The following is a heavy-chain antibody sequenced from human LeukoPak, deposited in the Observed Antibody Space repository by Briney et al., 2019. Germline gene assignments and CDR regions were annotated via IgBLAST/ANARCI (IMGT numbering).Heavy chain of an antibody. D-gene: IGHD3-3*01. CDR2: IYYSGST. CDR3: ARGPDYDFWSGTNWFDP. Sequence: PSQTLSLTCTVSGGSISSGGYYWSWLRQHPGKGLEWIGYIYYSGSTYYNPSLKSRVTISVDTSKNQFSLKLSSVTAADTAVYYCARGPDYDFWSGTNWFDPWGQGTLVTVSS. CDR1: GGSISSGGYY. J-gene: IGHJ5*02. V-gene: IGHV4-31*03.